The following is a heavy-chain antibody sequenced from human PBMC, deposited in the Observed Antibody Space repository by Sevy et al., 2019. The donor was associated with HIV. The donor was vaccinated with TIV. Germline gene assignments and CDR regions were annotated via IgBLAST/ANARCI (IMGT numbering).Heavy chain of an antibody. CDR1: GFTFSRYA. Sequence: GGSLRLSCAVSGFTFSRYAMHWVRQAPGKGLEWVAVMSYDGGNKYYADSVKGRFTISRDNSKNTLFLHMNSLRAEETAAYYRGRFGMGQTYGTPPGYWGQGTLVTVSS. V-gene: IGHV3-30-3*01. CDR3: GRFGMGQTYGTPPGY. CDR2: MSYDGGNK. J-gene: IGHJ4*02. D-gene: IGHD3-10*01.